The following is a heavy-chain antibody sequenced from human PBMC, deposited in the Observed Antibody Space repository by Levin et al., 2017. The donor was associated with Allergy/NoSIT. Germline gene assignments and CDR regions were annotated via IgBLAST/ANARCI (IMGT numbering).Heavy chain of an antibody. CDR2: ISPNNGHT. CDR3: AGAFGLGWYDNTFEI. Sequence: ASVKVSCKASGYTFRVYGIIWVRQAPGEGLEWLGWISPNNGHTKVSHKVQGRVTMTTDASTTTASLDIRSLTSDDTAVDYCAGAFGLGWYDNTFEIWGQGTLVSVSS. D-gene: IGHD6-19*01. V-gene: IGHV1-18*01. J-gene: IGHJ3*02. CDR1: GYTFRVYG.